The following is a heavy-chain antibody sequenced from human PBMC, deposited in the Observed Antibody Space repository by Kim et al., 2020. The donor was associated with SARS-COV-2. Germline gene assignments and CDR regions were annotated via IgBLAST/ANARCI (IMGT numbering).Heavy chain of an antibody. CDR3: ASSSRITMVRGPRPLDY. Sequence: SETLSLTCAVYGGSFSGYYWSWIRQPPGKGLEWIGEIKHSGSTNYNPSLKSRVTISVDTSKNQFSLKLSSVTAADTAVYYCASSSRITMVRGPRPLDYWGQGTLVTVSS. V-gene: IGHV4-34*01. CDR1: GGSFSGYY. CDR2: IKHSGST. J-gene: IGHJ4*02. D-gene: IGHD3-10*01.